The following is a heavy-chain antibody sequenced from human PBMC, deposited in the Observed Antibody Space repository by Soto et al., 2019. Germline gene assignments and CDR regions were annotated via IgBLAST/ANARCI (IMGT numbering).Heavy chain of an antibody. CDR1: GGTFSSYT. CDR2: IIPILGIA. V-gene: IGHV1-69*02. J-gene: IGHJ6*03. Sequence: ASVKVSCKASGGTFSSYTISWVRQAPGQGLEWMGRIIPILGIANYAQKFQGRVTITADKSTSTAYMELSSLRSEDTTVYYCARSNPYYYYYMDVWGKGTTVTVS. CDR3: ARSNPYYYYYMDV.